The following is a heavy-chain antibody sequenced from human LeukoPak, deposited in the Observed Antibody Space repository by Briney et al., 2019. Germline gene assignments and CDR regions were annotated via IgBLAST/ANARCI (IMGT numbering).Heavy chain of an antibody. D-gene: IGHD4-23*01. CDR3: ARGSGSVVTPADY. V-gene: IGHV6-1*01. J-gene: IGHJ4*02. Sequence: SQTLSLTCAISGDSVSSHGAAWNWIRQSPSRGLEWLGRTYYRSRWLNDYAVSVKSRITINPDTSKNQFSLQLSSVTSEDTAVYYCARGSGSVVTPADYWGQGTLVTVSS. CDR1: GDSVSSHGAA. CDR2: TYYRSRWLN.